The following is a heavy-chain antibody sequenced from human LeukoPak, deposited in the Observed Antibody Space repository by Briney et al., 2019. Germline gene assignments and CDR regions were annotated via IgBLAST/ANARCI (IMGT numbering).Heavy chain of an antibody. V-gene: IGHV4-59*01. CDR1: GGSISNYY. CDR2: IYYSGST. Sequence: SETLSLTCTVSGGSISNYYWSWIRQPPGKGLEWIGYIYYSGSTNYNPSLKSRVTISVDTSKNQFALKLSAVSAADTAVYFCPRDGADPYCSSTRCYMRVDYWGPGTLVTASS. CDR3: PRDGADPYCSSTRCYMRVDY. J-gene: IGHJ4*02. D-gene: IGHD2-2*02.